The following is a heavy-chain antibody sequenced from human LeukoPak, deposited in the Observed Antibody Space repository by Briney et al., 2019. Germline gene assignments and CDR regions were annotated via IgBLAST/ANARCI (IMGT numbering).Heavy chain of an antibody. Sequence: TSGTLSLTCAVSGGSISSNNWWGWVRQPPGKGLEWIGHIYYSGSIYYNPSLKSRVTMSVDTSKNQFSLKLSSVTAVDTAVYYCARKATTGPTKAAFDIWGQGTMVTVSS. D-gene: IGHD4-17*01. CDR3: ARKATTGPTKAAFDI. J-gene: IGHJ3*02. V-gene: IGHV4-28*05. CDR1: GGSISSNNW. CDR2: IYYSGSI.